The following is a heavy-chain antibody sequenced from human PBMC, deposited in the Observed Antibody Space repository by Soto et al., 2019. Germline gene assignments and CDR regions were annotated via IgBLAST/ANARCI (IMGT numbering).Heavy chain of an antibody. J-gene: IGHJ4*02. CDR3: ALWASGYDFCTY. CDR1: GFTFSSYS. Sequence: EVQLVESGGGLVKPGGSLRLSCAASGFTFSSYSMNWVRQAPGKGLEWVSSISSSSSYIYYADSVKGRFTISRDNAKTSLYLQMNSLRAEDTAVYYCALWASGYDFCTYWGQGTLVTVSS. V-gene: IGHV3-21*01. D-gene: IGHD5-12*01. CDR2: ISSSSSYI.